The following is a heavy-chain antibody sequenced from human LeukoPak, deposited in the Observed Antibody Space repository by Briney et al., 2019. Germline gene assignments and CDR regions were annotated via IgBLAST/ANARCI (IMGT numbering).Heavy chain of an antibody. V-gene: IGHV4-34*01. CDR2: INHSGST. J-gene: IGHJ4*02. D-gene: IGHD3-3*01. CDR3: ARAVPFFWFFDY. Sequence: SETLSLTSAVYGGSFSGYYWSWIRQPPGNGLEWIGEINHSGSTNYNPSLKSRVTISVDTSKNQFSLKLSSVTAADTAVYYCARAVPFFWFFDYWGQGTLVTVSS. CDR1: GGSFSGYY.